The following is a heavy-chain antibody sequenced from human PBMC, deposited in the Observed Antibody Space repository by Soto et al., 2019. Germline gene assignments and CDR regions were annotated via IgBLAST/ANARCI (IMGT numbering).Heavy chain of an antibody. Sequence: VSVKVSGRASGYALTGYYMHWVRQAPGQGLEWMGWISAYNGNTNYAQKLQGRVTMTTDTSTSTAYMELRSLRSDDTAVYYCARPRGYSYGWNYFDYWGQGTLVTVSS. J-gene: IGHJ4*02. CDR3: ARPRGYSYGWNYFDY. V-gene: IGHV1-18*04. CDR2: ISAYNGNT. CDR1: GYALTGYY. D-gene: IGHD5-18*01.